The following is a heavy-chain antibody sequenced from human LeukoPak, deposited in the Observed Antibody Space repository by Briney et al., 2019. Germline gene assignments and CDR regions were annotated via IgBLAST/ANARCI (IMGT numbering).Heavy chain of an antibody. Sequence: SVKVSCKASGGIFSSYAISWVRQAPGQGLEWMGRIIPILGIANYAQKFQGRVTITADKSTSTAYMELSSLRSEDTAVYYCARDSDNWNVGGFDPWGQGTLVTVSS. CDR2: IIPILGIA. CDR1: GGIFSSYA. J-gene: IGHJ5*02. CDR3: ARDSDNWNVGGFDP. V-gene: IGHV1-69*04. D-gene: IGHD1-20*01.